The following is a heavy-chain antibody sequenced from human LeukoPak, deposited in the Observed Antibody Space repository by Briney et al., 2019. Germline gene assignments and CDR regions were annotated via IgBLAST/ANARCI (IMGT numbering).Heavy chain of an antibody. CDR2: INPNSGNT. J-gene: IGHJ4*02. CDR1: GGTFSSYA. D-gene: IGHD6-13*01. V-gene: IGHV1-8*03. CDR3: ASSRSWYAQYYFDY. Sequence: ASVKVSCKASGGTFSSYAISWVRQAPGQGLEWMGWINPNSGNTGYAQKFQGRVTITRNTSISTAYMELSSLRSEDTAVYYCASSRSWYAQYYFDYWGQGTLVTVSS.